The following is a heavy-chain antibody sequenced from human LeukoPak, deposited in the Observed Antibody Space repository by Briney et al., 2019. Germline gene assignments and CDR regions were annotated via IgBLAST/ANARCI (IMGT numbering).Heavy chain of an antibody. J-gene: IGHJ4*02. CDR1: GGSISSSSYY. CDR3: AREGHSSGWTSEYYFDY. V-gene: IGHV4-39*07. Sequence: SETLSLTCTVSGGSISSSSYYWGWIRQPPGKGLEWIGSIYYSGSTYYNPSLKSRVTISVDTSKNQFSLKLSSVTAADTAVYYCAREGHSSGWTSEYYFDYWGQGTLVTVSP. CDR2: IYYSGST. D-gene: IGHD6-19*01.